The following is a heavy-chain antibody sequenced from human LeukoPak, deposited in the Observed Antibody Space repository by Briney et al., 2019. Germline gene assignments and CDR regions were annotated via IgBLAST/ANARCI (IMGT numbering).Heavy chain of an antibody. CDR3: ARSLLAPLYIGAVAYFDY. J-gene: IGHJ4*02. Sequence: SETLSLTCTVSGGSISSSSYYWGWIRQPPGKGLEWIGSIYYSGSTYYNPSLKSRVTISVDTSENQFSLKVSSVTAADTAAYYCARSLLAPLYIGAVAYFDYWGQGTLVTVSS. V-gene: IGHV4-39*07. CDR1: GGSISSSSYY. CDR2: IYYSGST. D-gene: IGHD6-19*01.